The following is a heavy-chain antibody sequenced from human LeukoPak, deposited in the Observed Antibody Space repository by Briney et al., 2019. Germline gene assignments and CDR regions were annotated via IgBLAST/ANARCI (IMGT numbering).Heavy chain of an antibody. D-gene: IGHD1-20*01. CDR3: ARLGITGTRDY. J-gene: IGHJ4*02. CDR1: GGSISSYY. CDR2: IYYSGST. Sequence: PSETLSLTCTVSGGSISSYYWSWIWQPPGKGLEWIGYIYYSGSTNYNPSPKSRVTISVDTSKNQFSLKLSSVTAADTAVYYCARLGITGTRDYWGQGTLVTVSS. V-gene: IGHV4-59*08.